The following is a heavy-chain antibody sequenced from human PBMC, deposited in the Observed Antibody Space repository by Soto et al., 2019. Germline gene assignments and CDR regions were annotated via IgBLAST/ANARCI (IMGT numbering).Heavy chain of an antibody. J-gene: IGHJ5*02. CDR1: GFTFSSYA. Sequence: PGGSLRLSCAASGFTFSSYAMSWVRQAPGKGLEWVSAISGSGGSTYYADSVKGRFTISRDNSKNTLYLQMNSLRAEDTAVYYCAKDHGSSSSLDKINWFDPWGQGTLVTVSS. D-gene: IGHD6-6*01. CDR2: ISGSGGST. CDR3: AKDHGSSSSLDKINWFDP. V-gene: IGHV3-23*01.